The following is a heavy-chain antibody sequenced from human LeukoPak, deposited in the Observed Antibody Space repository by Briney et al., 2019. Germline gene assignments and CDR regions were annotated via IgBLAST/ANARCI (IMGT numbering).Heavy chain of an antibody. CDR2: INAGNGNT. V-gene: IGHV1-3*01. D-gene: IGHD5-24*01. J-gene: IGHJ4*02. CDR3: AREIDRDDYNRFFDY. CDR1: GYSFSTYT. Sequence: ASVKVSCKASGYSFSTYTMNWVRQAPGQRLEWMGWINAGNGNTKYSQKFQGRVTITRDTSASTAYMEMRSLRSEDTAVYYCAREIDRDDYNRFFDYWGQGTLVTVSS.